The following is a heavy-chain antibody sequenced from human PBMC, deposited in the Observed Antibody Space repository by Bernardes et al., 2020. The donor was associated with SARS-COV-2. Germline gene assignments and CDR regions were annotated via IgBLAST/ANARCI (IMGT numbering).Heavy chain of an antibody. CDR1: GFTFSSYA. CDR3: AREPNRRADF. J-gene: IGHJ4*02. V-gene: IGHV3-23*01. Sequence: GGSLRLSCSASGFTFSSYAMSWVRQAPGKWLEWVSFITGSGDSTVDADSVKGRFTIPRDNFQNTLYLQMNSLRAEDTAVYYCAREPNRRADFWGQGTLVTVSS. CDR2: ITGSGDST.